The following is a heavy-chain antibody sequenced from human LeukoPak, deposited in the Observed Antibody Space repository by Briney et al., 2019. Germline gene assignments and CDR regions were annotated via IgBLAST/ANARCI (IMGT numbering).Heavy chain of an antibody. Sequence: SETLSLTCTVSGGSISSSNWWSWVRQPPGKGLEWIGEIYHSGSTNYNPSLKSRVTISVDKSKNQFSLKLSSVTAADTAVYYCASSRLRYFDWLLRGYFDYWGQGTLVTVSS. D-gene: IGHD3-9*01. CDR2: IYHSGST. CDR1: GGSISSSNW. J-gene: IGHJ4*02. V-gene: IGHV4-4*02. CDR3: ASSRLRYFDWLLRGYFDY.